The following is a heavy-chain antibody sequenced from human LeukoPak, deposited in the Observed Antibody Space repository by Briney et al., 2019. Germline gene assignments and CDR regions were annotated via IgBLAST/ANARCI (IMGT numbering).Heavy chain of an antibody. D-gene: IGHD6-6*01. CDR3: ARDRSIAARAY. V-gene: IGHV3-30*19. Sequence: PGRSLRLSCAASGFTFSSYGMHWVRQAPGKGLEWVAVISYDGSNKYYADSVKGRFTISRDNSKNTLYLQMNSLRAEDTAVYYCARDRSIAARAYWGQGTLVTVSS. J-gene: IGHJ4*02. CDR2: ISYDGSNK. CDR1: GFTFSSYG.